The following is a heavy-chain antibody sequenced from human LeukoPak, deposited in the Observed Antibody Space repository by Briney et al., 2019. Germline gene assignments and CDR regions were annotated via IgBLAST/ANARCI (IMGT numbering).Heavy chain of an antibody. Sequence: GGSLRLSCAASGFTFDDYAMHWVRQAPGKGLEWVSGISWNSGSIAYADSVKGRFTISRDNAKNSLYLQMNSLRAEDTALYYCAKVLQSYVDTAMADYWGQGTLVTVSS. CDR3: AKVLQSYVDTAMADY. V-gene: IGHV3-9*01. D-gene: IGHD5-18*01. CDR1: GFTFDDYA. J-gene: IGHJ4*02. CDR2: ISWNSGSI.